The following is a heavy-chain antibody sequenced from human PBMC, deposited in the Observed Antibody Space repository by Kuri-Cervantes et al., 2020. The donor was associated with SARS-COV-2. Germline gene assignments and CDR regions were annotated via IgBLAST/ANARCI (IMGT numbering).Heavy chain of an antibody. CDR3: AKDNSSSWYAVGPTFDY. D-gene: IGHD6-13*01. J-gene: IGHJ4*02. V-gene: IGHV3-30*18. CDR2: ISYDGSNK. CDR1: GFTFSSYG. Sequence: GESLKISCAASGFTFSSYGMHWVRQAPGKGLEWVAVISYDGSNKYYAESGKGRFTISRDNSKNTLYLQMTSLRAEDTAVYYCAKDNSSSWYAVGPTFDYWGQGTLVTVSS.